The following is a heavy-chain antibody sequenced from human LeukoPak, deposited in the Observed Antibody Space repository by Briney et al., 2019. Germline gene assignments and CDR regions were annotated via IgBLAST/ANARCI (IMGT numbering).Heavy chain of an antibody. CDR3: ARDRSASSGRMDMDV. D-gene: IGHD3-10*01. CDR1: GFTVSSNY. J-gene: IGHJ6*03. V-gene: IGHV3-53*01. Sequence: GGSLRLSCAASGFTVSSNYMSWVRQAPGKGLEWVSVIYSGGSTYYADSVKRRFTISRDNSKNTLYLQMNSLRAEDTAVYYCARDRSASSGRMDMDVWGKGTTVTISS. CDR2: IYSGGST.